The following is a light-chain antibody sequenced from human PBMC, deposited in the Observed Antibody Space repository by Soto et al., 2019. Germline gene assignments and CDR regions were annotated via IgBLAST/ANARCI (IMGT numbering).Light chain of an antibody. V-gene: IGLV1-44*01. J-gene: IGLJ7*01. CDR1: SSNIGGNT. CDR2: SNS. Sequence: QSVLTQPPSASGTPGPRVTISCSGSSSNIGGNTVNWYQQIPGTAPKLLIYSNSQRPSGVPDRFSGSKSGSSASLAISGLQSEDEADYYCAAWDDSLNRPVFGGGTQLTVL. CDR3: AAWDDSLNRPV.